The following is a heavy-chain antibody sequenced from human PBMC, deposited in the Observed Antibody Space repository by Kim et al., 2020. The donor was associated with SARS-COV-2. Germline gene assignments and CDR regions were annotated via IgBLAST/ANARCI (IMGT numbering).Heavy chain of an antibody. D-gene: IGHD5-18*01. Sequence: YAHSVKVRFTISRDNSKNPLYLQMHSLRAEDTAVYYCARDRYGPGFYYFDYWGQGTLVTVSS. CDR3: ARDRYGPGFYYFDY. V-gene: IGHV3-33*01. J-gene: IGHJ4*02.